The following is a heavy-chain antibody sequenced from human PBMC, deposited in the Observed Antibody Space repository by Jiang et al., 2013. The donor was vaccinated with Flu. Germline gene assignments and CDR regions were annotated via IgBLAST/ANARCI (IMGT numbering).Heavy chain of an antibody. CDR1: GGSISSYY. CDR3: ASYGSGIRRAFDI. V-gene: IGHV4-4*07. J-gene: IGHJ3*02. CDR2: IYTSGST. Sequence: LLKPSETLSLTCTVSGGSISSYYWSWIRQPAGKGLEWIGRIYTSGSTNYNPSLKSRVTMSVDTSKNQFSLKLSSVTAADTAVYYCASYGSGIRRAFDIVGPRDNGHRLF. D-gene: IGHD3-10*01.